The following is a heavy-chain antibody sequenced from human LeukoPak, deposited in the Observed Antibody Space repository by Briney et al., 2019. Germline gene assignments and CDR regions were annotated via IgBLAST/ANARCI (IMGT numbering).Heavy chain of an antibody. D-gene: IGHD3-22*01. J-gene: IGHJ4*02. CDR1: GFSFSNAW. CDR2: IKSKTDGGTT. V-gene: IGHV3-15*07. Sequence: PGGSLRLSCATSGFSFSNAWMNWVRQAPGKGLEWVGRIKSKTDGGTTDYAAPVKGRFTISRDDSKNTLYLQMNSLKTEDTAVYYCSTTYYYDSSEGYWGQGTLVTVSS. CDR3: STTYYYDSSEGY.